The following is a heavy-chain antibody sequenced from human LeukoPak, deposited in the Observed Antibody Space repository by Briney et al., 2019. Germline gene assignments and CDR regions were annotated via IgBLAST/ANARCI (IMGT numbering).Heavy chain of an antibody. V-gene: IGHV4-39*02. D-gene: IGHD3-9*01. J-gene: IGHJ5*02. CDR1: GGSISSSSYY. Sequence: NPSETLSLTCTVSGGSISSSSYYWGWIRQPPGKGLEWIGSIYYSGSTYYNPSLKSRVTISVDTSKNQFSLKLSSVTAADTAVYYCARDRGNGYFGPAPFDPWGQGTLVTVSS. CDR2: IYYSGST. CDR3: ARDRGNGYFGPAPFDP.